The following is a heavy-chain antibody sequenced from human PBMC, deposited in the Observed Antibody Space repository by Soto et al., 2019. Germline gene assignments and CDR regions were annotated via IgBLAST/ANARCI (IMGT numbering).Heavy chain of an antibody. V-gene: IGHV4-4*02. Sequence: SETLSLTCAVSGGSISSSNWWSWVRQPPGKGLEWIGEIYHSGSTNYNPSLKSRVTISVDKSKNQFSLKLSSVTAADTAVYYCARVSRPDSSSWYFPNWEEYWGQGTLVTVFS. CDR1: GGSISSSNW. D-gene: IGHD6-13*01. J-gene: IGHJ4*02. CDR2: IYHSGST. CDR3: ARVSRPDSSSWYFPNWEEY.